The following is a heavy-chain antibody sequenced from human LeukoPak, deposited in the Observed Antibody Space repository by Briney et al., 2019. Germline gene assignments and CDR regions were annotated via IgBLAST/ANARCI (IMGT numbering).Heavy chain of an antibody. CDR1: GFTFSNAR. CDR2: IKSKYDGGTT. J-gene: IGHJ4*02. Sequence: GGSLRLSCAASGFTFSNARMNWVRQAPGKGLEWVGRIKSKYDGGTTDYAAPVKGRFTISRDDSKNTVYLQMNSLKTEDTGVYYCATGGYYFDYWGQGTLVTVSS. CDR3: ATGGYYFDY. V-gene: IGHV3-15*01.